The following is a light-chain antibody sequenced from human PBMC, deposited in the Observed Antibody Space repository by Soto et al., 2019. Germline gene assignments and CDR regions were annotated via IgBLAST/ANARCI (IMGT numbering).Light chain of an antibody. V-gene: IGKV1-39*01. CDR1: QTISTY. CDR3: QQSYRTPIT. J-gene: IGKJ5*01. CDR2: AAS. Sequence: DIQMTQSPASLSASVGDRVTITCWTSQTISTYLNWYQQKPGKAPEVLIYAASNLQSGVPSRFSGSGSGTDFTLTISSLQPADSATYSCQQSYRTPITFGQGTRLEIK.